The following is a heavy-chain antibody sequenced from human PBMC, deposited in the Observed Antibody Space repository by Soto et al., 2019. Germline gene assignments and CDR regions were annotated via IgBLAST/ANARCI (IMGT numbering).Heavy chain of an antibody. V-gene: IGHV1-69*02. CDR3: ARGARYCSGGSCHRWFDP. D-gene: IGHD2-15*01. CDR2: IIPILGIA. J-gene: IGHJ5*02. CDR1: GGTFSSYT. Sequence: QVQLVQSGAEVKKPGSSVKVSCKASGGTFSSYTISWVRQAPGQGLEWMGRIIPILGIANYAQKFQGRVTITADKYMSRACMELSSLRSEDTAVYYCARGARYCSGGSCHRWFDPWGQGTLVTVSS.